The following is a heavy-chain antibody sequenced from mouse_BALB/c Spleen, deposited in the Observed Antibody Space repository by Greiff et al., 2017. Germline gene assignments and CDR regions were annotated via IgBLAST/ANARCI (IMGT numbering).Heavy chain of an antibody. CDR2: IDPANGNT. CDR3: ALQAWFAY. V-gene: IGHV14-3*02. Sequence: EVQLQQSGAELVKPGASVKLSCTASGFNIKDTYMHWVKQRPEQGLEWIGRIDPANGNTKYDPKFQGKATITADTSSNTAYLQLSSLTSEDTAVYYCALQAWFAYWGQGTLVTVSA. CDR1: GFNIKDTY. J-gene: IGHJ3*01.